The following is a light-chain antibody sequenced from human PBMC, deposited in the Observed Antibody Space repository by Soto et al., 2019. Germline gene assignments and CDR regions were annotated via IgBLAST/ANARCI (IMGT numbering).Light chain of an antibody. CDR1: SSNIGAGYD. Sequence: QSVLTQPPSVSGAPGQRVTISCTGSSSNIGAGYDVHWYQQLPGTAPKLLIYGNSNRPSGVPDRFSGSKSGTSASLVITGLQAEDEADYYCQSYDSSLSGWEVFGGGTKLTVL. CDR2: GNS. V-gene: IGLV1-40*01. J-gene: IGLJ2*01. CDR3: QSYDSSLSGWEV.